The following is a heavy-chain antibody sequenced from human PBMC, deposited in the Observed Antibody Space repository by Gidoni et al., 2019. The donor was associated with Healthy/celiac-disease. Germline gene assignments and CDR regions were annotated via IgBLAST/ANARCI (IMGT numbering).Heavy chain of an antibody. CDR2: IIPIFGTA. CDR3: ARDGYCSSTSCYYYYYYGMDV. V-gene: IGHV1-69*01. CDR1: GGTFSSYA. D-gene: IGHD2-2*01. J-gene: IGHJ6*02. Sequence: QVQLVQSGAEVKKPGSSVKVSCKASGGTFSSYAISWVRQAPGQGLEWMGGIIPIFGTANYAQKFQGRVTITADESTSTAYMELSSLRSEDTAVYYCARDGYCSSTSCYYYYYYGMDVWGQGTTVTVSS.